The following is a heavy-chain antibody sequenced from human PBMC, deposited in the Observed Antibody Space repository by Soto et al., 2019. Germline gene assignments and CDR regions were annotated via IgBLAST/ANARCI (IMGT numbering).Heavy chain of an antibody. J-gene: IGHJ4*02. CDR3: AKIPQWLVQGYFDY. Sequence: LRLSCAASVFTFSSYAMSWVRQAPGKGLEWVSAISGSGGSTYYADSVKGRFTISRDNSKNTLYLQMNSLRAEDTAVYYCAKIPQWLVQGYFDYWGQGTLVTVSS. CDR1: VFTFSSYA. CDR2: ISGSGGST. V-gene: IGHV3-23*01. D-gene: IGHD6-19*01.